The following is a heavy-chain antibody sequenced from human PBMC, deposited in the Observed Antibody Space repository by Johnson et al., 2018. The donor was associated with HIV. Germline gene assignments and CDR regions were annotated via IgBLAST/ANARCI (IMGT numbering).Heavy chain of an antibody. CDR2: ISWDGGST. D-gene: IGHD1-26*01. Sequence: EVQLVESGGGLVQPGGSLRLSCAASGFTFDDYTMHWVRQAPGKGLEWVSLISWDGGSTYYADSVKGRFTISRDNSKNSLYLQMNSLRAEDTAVYYCARSLGVVGAIGKGAFDIWGQGTMVTVSS. CDR3: ARSLGVVGAIGKGAFDI. CDR1: GFTFDDYT. V-gene: IGHV3-43*01. J-gene: IGHJ3*02.